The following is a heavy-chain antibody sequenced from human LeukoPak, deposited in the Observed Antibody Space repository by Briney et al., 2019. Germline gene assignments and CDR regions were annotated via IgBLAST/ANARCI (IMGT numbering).Heavy chain of an antibody. CDR3: ARRQGTTLSFDY. J-gene: IGHJ4*02. CDR1: GYTFTSYG. Sequence: ASVKVSCKASGYTFTSYGFSWVRQAPGQGLEWMGWINAYNGNTNYAQKLQGRVTITTDTSTGTAYMELRSLRFDDTAVYYCARRQGTTLSFDYWGQGTLVTVSS. CDR2: INAYNGNT. D-gene: IGHD1-1*01. V-gene: IGHV1-18*01.